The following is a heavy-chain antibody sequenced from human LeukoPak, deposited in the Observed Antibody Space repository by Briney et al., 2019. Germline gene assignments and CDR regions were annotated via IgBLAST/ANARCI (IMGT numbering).Heavy chain of an antibody. D-gene: IGHD3-22*01. Sequence: GGSLRLSCAASGFTFNSYAMTWVRQAPGKGLEWVSGISASGGSTYYADSVKGRFTISRDNSKNTLYLQMNSLRAEDTAVYYCAKSTPYYYDSSGYYEGDYWGQGTLVTVSS. CDR2: ISASGGST. CDR1: GFTFNSYA. J-gene: IGHJ4*02. CDR3: AKSTPYYYDSSGYYEGDY. V-gene: IGHV3-23*01.